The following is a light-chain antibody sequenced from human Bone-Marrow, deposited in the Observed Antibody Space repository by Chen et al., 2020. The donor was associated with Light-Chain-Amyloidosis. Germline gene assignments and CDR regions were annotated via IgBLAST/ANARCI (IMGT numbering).Light chain of an antibody. J-gene: IGKJ4*01. CDR2: DAS. CDR1: QSVSSK. CDR3: QQYNTWPLT. V-gene: IGKV3-15*01. Sequence: EIVMTQSPATLSVSPGESATLSCRASQSVSSKLAWYHQKPGQAPRLLIYDASTRATGIPARFSGSESGTEFTLTITSVQSEDFVVYYCQQYNTWPLTFGGGTKVAIK.